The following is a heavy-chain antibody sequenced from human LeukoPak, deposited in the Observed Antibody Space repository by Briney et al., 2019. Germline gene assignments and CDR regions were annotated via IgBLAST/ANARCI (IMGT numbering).Heavy chain of an antibody. CDR3: ARDDCTSASCYLAY. V-gene: IGHV1-18*01. D-gene: IGHD2-2*01. Sequence: APVKVSCKASGYTFTSYGISWVRQAPGQGLEWMGWISTYNGNTNYAREFQGRVTMTTDTSTSTAYMELRSLRSDDTAVYYCARDDCTSASCYLAYWGQGTLVTVSS. CDR1: GYTFTSYG. CDR2: ISTYNGNT. J-gene: IGHJ4*02.